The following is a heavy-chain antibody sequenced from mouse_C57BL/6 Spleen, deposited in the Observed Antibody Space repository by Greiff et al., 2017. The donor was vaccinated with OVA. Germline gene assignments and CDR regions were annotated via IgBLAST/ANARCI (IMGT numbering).Heavy chain of an antibody. CDR2: ISYDGSN. CDR1: GYSITSGYY. J-gene: IGHJ4*01. CDR3: ARERRRSAMDY. D-gene: IGHD2-12*01. Sequence: VQLQQSGPGLVKPSQSLSLTCSVTGYSITSGYYWNWIRQFPGNKLEWMGYISYDGSNNYNPSLKNRISITRDTSKNQFFLKLNSVTTEDTATYYCARERRRSAMDYWGQGTSVTVSS. V-gene: IGHV3-6*01.